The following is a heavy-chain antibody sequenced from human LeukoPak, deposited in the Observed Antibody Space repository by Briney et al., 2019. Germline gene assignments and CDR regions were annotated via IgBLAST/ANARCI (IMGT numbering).Heavy chain of an antibody. Sequence: PSETLSLTCAVSGYSISSGYYWGWIRQPPGKGLEWIGSIYHSGSTYYNPSLKSRVTISVDPSKKQFSLKLSSVTAADTAVYYCASLWFGEPSSFDYWGQGTLVTVSS. CDR2: IYHSGST. CDR1: GYSISSGYY. CDR3: ASLWFGEPSSFDY. D-gene: IGHD3-10*01. V-gene: IGHV4-38-2*01. J-gene: IGHJ4*02.